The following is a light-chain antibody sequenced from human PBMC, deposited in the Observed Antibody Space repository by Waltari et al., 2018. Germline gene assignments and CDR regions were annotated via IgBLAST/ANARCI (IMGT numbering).Light chain of an antibody. CDR3: QQFGSAPLT. Sequence: RASQSVISTYVAWYQHKPGPAPRLLIYGASSRATGIPDRFSGSGSGTDFTLTISRLEPEDLAVYYCQQFGSAPLTFGGGTKVEIK. J-gene: IGKJ4*01. CDR1: QSVISTY. CDR2: GAS. V-gene: IGKV3-20*01.